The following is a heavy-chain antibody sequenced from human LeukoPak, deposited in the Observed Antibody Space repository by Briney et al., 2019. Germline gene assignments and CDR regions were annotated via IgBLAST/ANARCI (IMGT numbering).Heavy chain of an antibody. CDR1: GYTLTELS. D-gene: IGHD3-10*02. CDR3: ATDLSSDVQSSSY. J-gene: IGHJ4*02. Sequence: ASVKVSCTVSGYTLTELSMHWVRQAPGKGLEWMGGFDPEDGETIYAQKFQGRVTMTEDTSTDTTYMELSSLRSEDTAVYYCATDLSSDVQSSSYWGQGTLVTVSS. CDR2: FDPEDGET. V-gene: IGHV1-24*01.